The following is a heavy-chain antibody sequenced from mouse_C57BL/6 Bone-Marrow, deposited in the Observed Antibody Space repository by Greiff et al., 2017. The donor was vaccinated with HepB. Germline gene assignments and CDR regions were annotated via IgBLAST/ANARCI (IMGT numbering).Heavy chain of an antibody. J-gene: IGHJ3*01. CDR1: GFNIKDDY. CDR3: TSYWVAY. Sequence: EVKLQESGAELVRPGASVKLSCTASGFNIKDDYMHWVKQRPEQGLEWIGWIDPENGDTEYASKFQGKATITADTYSNTAYLQLSSLTSEDTAVYYCTSYWVAYWGQGTLVTVSA. CDR2: IDPENGDT. V-gene: IGHV14-4*01.